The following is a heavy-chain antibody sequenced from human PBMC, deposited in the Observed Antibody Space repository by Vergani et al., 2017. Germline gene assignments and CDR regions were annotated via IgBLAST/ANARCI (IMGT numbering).Heavy chain of an antibody. CDR1: GFTFSSYW. V-gene: IGHV3-7*01. J-gene: IGHJ4*02. CDR3: ARDTCSFWWYYYDSSGYFIDY. D-gene: IGHD3-22*01. Sequence: EVQLVESGGGLVQPGGSLRLSCAASGFTFSSYWMSWVRQAPGKGLEWVANIKQDGSEKYYVDSVKGRFTISRDNAKNSLYLQMNRLRAEDTAVYYCARDTCSFWWYYYDSSGYFIDYWGQGTLVTVSS. CDR2: IKQDGSEK.